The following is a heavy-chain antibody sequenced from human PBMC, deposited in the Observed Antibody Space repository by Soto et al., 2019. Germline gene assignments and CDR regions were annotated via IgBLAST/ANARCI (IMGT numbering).Heavy chain of an antibody. CDR2: ISSGGDNT. Sequence: GGSLRLSGAASVFTFSSHAMSWVRQAPGKGLEWVSTISSGGDNTYSADSVKCRFTISRDNSKNTLYLQMNSLRAEDTAVYYCAKDFDSYSSGRYGMDVWGQGTTVTVSS. J-gene: IGHJ6*02. V-gene: IGHV3-23*01. CDR1: VFTFSSHA. D-gene: IGHD6-19*01. CDR3: AKDFDSYSSGRYGMDV.